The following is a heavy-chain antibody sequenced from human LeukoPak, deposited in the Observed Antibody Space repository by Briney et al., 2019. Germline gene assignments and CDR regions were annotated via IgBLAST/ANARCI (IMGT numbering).Heavy chain of an antibody. Sequence: WVRQAPGKGLEWIGYIYDSGSAYYNPSLKSRVTISVDTSKNQLSLKLSSVTAADTAVYYCARGQSDAFDIWGQGTMVTVSS. J-gene: IGHJ3*02. CDR2: IYDSGSA. CDR3: ARGQSDAFDI. V-gene: IGHV4-30-4*08.